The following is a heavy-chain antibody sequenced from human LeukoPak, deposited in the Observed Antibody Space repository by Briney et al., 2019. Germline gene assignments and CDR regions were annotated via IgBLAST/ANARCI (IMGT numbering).Heavy chain of an antibody. CDR1: GFIVNNNY. V-gene: IGHV3-66*01. CDR3: ARARGYSYGLDY. Sequence: GGSLRLSCVVSGFIVNNNYINWVRQAPGKGLEWVSVFYSDGTTYHADSVKGRFTISRDNAKNSLYLQMNSLRAEDTAVYYCARARGYSYGLDYWGQGTLVTVSS. D-gene: IGHD5-18*01. CDR2: FYSDGTT. J-gene: IGHJ4*02.